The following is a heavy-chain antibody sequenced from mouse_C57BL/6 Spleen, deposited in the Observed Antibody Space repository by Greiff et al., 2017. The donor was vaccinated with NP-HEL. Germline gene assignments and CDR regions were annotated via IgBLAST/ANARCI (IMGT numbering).Heavy chain of an antibody. D-gene: IGHD1-1*01. Sequence: QVQLQQSGPELVKPGASVKISCKASGYAFSSSWMNWVKQRPGKGLEWIGRIYPGDGDTNYNGKFKGKATLTADKSSSTAYMQLSSLTSEDSAVYFCASPHYYGSSYEGAMDYWGQGTSVTVSS. V-gene: IGHV1-82*01. CDR1: GYAFSSSW. CDR3: ASPHYYGSSYEGAMDY. CDR2: IYPGDGDT. J-gene: IGHJ4*01.